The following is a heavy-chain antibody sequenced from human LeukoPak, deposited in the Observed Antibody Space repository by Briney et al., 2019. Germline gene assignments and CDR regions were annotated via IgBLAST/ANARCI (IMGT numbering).Heavy chain of an antibody. J-gene: IGHJ4*02. CDR2: VNTDGSAT. V-gene: IGHV3-74*01. CDR3: ARGGQGAVDY. D-gene: IGHD3-16*01. CDR1: GFTFSSNW. Sequence: GGSLRLSCAASGFTFSSNWMHWVRQAPGKGLVWVSYVNTDGSATTYADSVKGRFTISRDNAKNTPYLQMNSLRAEDTAVYYCARGGQGAVDYWGQGTLVTVSS.